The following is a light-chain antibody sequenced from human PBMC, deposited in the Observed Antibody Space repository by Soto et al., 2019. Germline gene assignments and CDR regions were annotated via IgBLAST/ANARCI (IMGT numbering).Light chain of an antibody. CDR3: QQYDRWPGT. CDR2: AAS. Sequence: EIVMTQSPATLSASPGERATLSCRASQSISTNLAWYQQRPGQAPRLLIYAASTRAADLPARFSASGSGTEFTLTISSLRSEDFAFYYCQQYDRWPGTFGQGTKLEIK. CDR1: QSISTN. V-gene: IGKV3-15*01. J-gene: IGKJ2*01.